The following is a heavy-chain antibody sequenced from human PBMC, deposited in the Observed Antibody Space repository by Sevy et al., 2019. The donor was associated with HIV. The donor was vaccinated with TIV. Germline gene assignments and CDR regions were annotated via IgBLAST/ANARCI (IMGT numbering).Heavy chain of an antibody. J-gene: IGHJ5*02. CDR3: ARLGVRWELLWWFDP. CDR2: INPNSGGT. CDR1: GYTFTGYY. Sequence: ASVKVSCKASGYTFTGYYMQWVRQAPGQGLEWMGWINPNSGGTNYAQKFQGRVTMTRDTSISTAYMELSRLRSDDTAVYYCARLGVRWELLWWFDPWGQGTLVTVSS. D-gene: IGHD1-26*01. V-gene: IGHV1-2*02.